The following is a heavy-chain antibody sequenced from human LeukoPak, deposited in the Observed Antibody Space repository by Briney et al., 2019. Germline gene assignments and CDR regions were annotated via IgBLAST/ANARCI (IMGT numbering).Heavy chain of an antibody. CDR3: ARGVVVAPRSAFDI. V-gene: IGHV3-21*01. J-gene: IGHJ3*02. D-gene: IGHD2-2*01. CDR2: ISSSSSSYI. CDR1: GFTFSSYS. Sequence: PGGSLRLSCAASGFTFSSYSMNWVRQAPGKGLEWVSSISSSSSSYIYYADSVKGRFTISRDNAKNSLSLQMNSLRVEDTAVYYCARGVVVAPRSAFDIWGQGTMVTVSS.